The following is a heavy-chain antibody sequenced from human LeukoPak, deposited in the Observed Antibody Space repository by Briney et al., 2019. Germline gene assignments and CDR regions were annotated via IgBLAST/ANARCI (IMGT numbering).Heavy chain of an antibody. V-gene: IGHV4-34*01. D-gene: IGHD3-22*01. CDR3: ARTGFTADDSSGYYYLIGWFDP. CDR1: GGSFGGYC. J-gene: IGHJ5*02. Sequence: PSETLSLTCAVYGGSFGGYCWSWVRHPPGEGLEWIGAINHSGSTNNNPSLKSRVPISVDTSKNQCSLKLSSVTAADTAVYYCARTGFTADDSSGYYYLIGWFDPWGQGTLVTVSS. CDR2: INHSGST.